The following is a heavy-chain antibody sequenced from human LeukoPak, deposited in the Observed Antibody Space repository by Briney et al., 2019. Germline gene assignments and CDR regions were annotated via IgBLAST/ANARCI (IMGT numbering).Heavy chain of an antibody. CDR3: ARRTYYGFWSGYYPYFWFDP. Sequence: PSGTLSLTCAVSGGSISSSNWWSWVRQPPGKGLEWIGEIYHSGSTNYNPSLKSRVTISVDKSKNQFSLKLSSVTAADTAVYYCARRTYYGFWSGYYPYFWFDPWGQGTLVTVSS. CDR2: IYHSGST. V-gene: IGHV4-4*02. D-gene: IGHD3-3*01. CDR1: GGSISSSNW. J-gene: IGHJ5*02.